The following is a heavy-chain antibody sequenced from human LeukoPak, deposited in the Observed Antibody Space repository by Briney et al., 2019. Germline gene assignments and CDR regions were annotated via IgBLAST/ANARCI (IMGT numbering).Heavy chain of an antibody. CDR1: GGSISSYY. CDR3: ARDVSVAVAGDTYFDY. CDR2: IYTSGST. D-gene: IGHD6-19*01. J-gene: IGHJ4*02. V-gene: IGHV4-4*07. Sequence: SETLSLTCTVSGGSISSYYWSWIRQPAGKGLEWIGRIYTSGSTNYNPSLKSRVTMSVDTSKNQFSLKLSSVTAADTAVYYCARDVSVAVAGDTYFDYSGQGTLVTVSS.